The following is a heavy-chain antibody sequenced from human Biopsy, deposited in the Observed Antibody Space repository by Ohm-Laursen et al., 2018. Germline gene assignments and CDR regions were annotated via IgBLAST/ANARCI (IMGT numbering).Heavy chain of an antibody. V-gene: IGHV4-59*01. CDR1: GDSISSYY. CDR2: VYYTGST. Sequence: GTLSLTWTVSGDSISSYYWSWIRQPPGKGLQWIGYVYYTGSTDYNPSLQSRVTISVGTSKNHFSLRLRSVTPADTATYYCARDRGYYSDRTVPGYFDLWGRGTLVTVSS. J-gene: IGHJ2*01. CDR3: ARDRGYYSDRTVPGYFDL. D-gene: IGHD3-22*01.